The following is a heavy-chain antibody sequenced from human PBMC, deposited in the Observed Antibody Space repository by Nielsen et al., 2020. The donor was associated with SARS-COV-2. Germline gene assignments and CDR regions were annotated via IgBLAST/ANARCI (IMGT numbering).Heavy chain of an antibody. CDR2: FYSGGTT. D-gene: IGHD5-18*01. J-gene: IGHJ4*02. Sequence: GGSLRLSCEGFKVSVSVYSKCVTWVRQAPGKGLEWVSVFYSGGTTLYADSVKGRFIISRDNSRNTLYLQMNSLRVEDTAMYYCAKEGDTYGVRNFDYWGQGIMVTVSS. CDR3: AKEGDTYGVRNFDY. CDR1: KVSVSVYSKC. V-gene: IGHV3-53*01.